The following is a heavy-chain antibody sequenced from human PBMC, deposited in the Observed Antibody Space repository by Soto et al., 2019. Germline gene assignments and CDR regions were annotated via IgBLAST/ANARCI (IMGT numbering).Heavy chain of an antibody. CDR1: GFTISAYS. CDR2: ISGSGGST. V-gene: IGHV3-23*01. J-gene: IGHJ4*02. Sequence: PGGSLRLSCAVSGFTISAYSMTWIRQAPGKGLEWVSDISGSGGSTNYADSVKGRFTISRDNSKNTLYLQMNSLRAEDTAVYYCAKDLPGIAAAGIGTYYFDYWGQGTLVTVSS. CDR3: AKDLPGIAAAGIGTYYFDY. D-gene: IGHD6-13*01.